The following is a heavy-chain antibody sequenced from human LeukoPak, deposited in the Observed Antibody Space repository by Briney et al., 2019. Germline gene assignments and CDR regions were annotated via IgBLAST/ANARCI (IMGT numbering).Heavy chain of an antibody. CDR1: GGSISSSSYY. CDR2: IYYSGST. J-gene: IGHJ4*02. Sequence: PSETLSLTCTVSGGSISSSSYYWGWIRQPPGKGLEWIGSIYYSGSTYYNPSLKSRVTISVDTSKNQFSLKLSSVTAADTAVYYCAREAYYGSAGGYFDYWGQGTLVTVSS. D-gene: IGHD3-10*01. V-gene: IGHV4-39*07. CDR3: AREAYYGSAGGYFDY.